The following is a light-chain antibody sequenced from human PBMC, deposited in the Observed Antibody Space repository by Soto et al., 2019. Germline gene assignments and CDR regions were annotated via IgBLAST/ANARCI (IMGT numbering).Light chain of an antibody. CDR1: SSDVGGYNY. CDR2: DVT. J-gene: IGLJ2*01. Sequence: QSALTQPRSVSGSPGQSVTISCSGTSSDVGGYNYVSWYQNHSGKAPKLMIYDVTKRPSGVPDRFSGSKSGNTASLTISGLQAEDEADYYCCSYAGSYTVVFGGGTKVTVL. V-gene: IGLV2-11*01. CDR3: CSYAGSYTVV.